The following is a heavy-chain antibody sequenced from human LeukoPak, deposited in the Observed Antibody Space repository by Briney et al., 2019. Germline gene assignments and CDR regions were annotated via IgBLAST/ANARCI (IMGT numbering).Heavy chain of an antibody. CDR1: GYTFTNYG. D-gene: IGHD1-1*01. CDR3: ARGVGQTTGTTGGYYFDF. V-gene: IGHV1-18*01. J-gene: IGHJ4*02. Sequence: ASVKVSFKAPGYTFTNYGITWVRQAPGQGLEWMGWISAYNGNTNYAQKFQGRVTMTTDTSTTTAYMELRSLRSDDTAVYYCARGVGQTTGTTGGYYFDFWGQGTLVTVSS. CDR2: ISAYNGNT.